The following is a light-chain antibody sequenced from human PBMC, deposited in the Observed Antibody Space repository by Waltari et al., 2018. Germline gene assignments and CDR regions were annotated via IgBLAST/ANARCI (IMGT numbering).Light chain of an antibody. Sequence: EIVLTQSPATLSLSPGERATLSCRASQRVGSNLAWYQQKPGLTPRLVIYGASNRATGIPDSFSASGSGTDFTLTISSLEPDDFAVYYCQQHTDWPLTFGGGTKVEI. V-gene: IGKV3-11*01. CDR2: GAS. J-gene: IGKJ4*01. CDR1: QRVGSN. CDR3: QQHTDWPLT.